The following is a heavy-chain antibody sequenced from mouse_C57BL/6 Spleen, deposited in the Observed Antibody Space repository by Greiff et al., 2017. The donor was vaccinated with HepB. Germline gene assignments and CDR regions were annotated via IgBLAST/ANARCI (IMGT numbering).Heavy chain of an antibody. CDR2: IHPNSGST. V-gene: IGHV1-64*01. CDR1: GYTFTSYW. CDR3: VNPSYYGSSYGY. J-gene: IGHJ2*01. Sequence: VQLQQSGAELVKPGASVKLSCKASGYTFTSYWMHWVKQRPGQGLEWIGMIHPNSGSTNYNEKFKSKATLTVDKSSSTAYMQLSSLTSEDSAVYYCVNPSYYGSSYGYWGQGTTLTVSS. D-gene: IGHD1-1*01.